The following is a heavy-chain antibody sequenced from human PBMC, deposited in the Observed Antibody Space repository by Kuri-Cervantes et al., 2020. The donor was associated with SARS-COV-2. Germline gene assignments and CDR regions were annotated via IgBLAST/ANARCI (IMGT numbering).Heavy chain of an antibody. J-gene: IGHJ4*02. Sequence: SETLSLTCTVSGYSISSGYYWGWIRQPPGKGLEWIGSIYHSGSTYYNPSLKSRVTISVDTSKNQFSLKLSSVTAAGTAVYYCARTVTTTPDYWGQGTQVTVSS. CDR1: GYSISSGYY. D-gene: IGHD4-11*01. V-gene: IGHV4-38-2*02. CDR2: IYHSGST. CDR3: ARTVTTTPDY.